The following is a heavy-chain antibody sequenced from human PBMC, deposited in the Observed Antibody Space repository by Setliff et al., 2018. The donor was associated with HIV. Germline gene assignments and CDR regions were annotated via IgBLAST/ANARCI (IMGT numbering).Heavy chain of an antibody. CDR1: GFSLSNYE. J-gene: IGHJ3*02. V-gene: IGHV3-48*03. D-gene: IGHD3-3*01. CDR2: IDSSGKST. CDR3: ARVELQFLEWPRGDAFDI. Sequence: GGSLRLSCTSSGFSLSNYEMNWVRQAPGKGLEWISFIDSSGKSTYYADSVKGRFTISRDVGKNSLFLQMTNLRGEDTAVYYCARVELQFLEWPRGDAFDIWGQGTMVTVSS.